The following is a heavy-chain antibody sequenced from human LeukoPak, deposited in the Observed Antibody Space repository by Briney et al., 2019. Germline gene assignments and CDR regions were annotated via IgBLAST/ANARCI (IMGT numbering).Heavy chain of an antibody. Sequence: SDTLSLTCTVSGASISSGRFYWYWIRQPAGKGLEWIGRIYDSVSTSYNLSLKSRVNITVDTSKNQFSLNLNSVTAADTAVYYCARDYSYYGGLKFYYGLDVWGQGTTVIVSS. CDR3: ARDYSYYGGLKFYYGLDV. V-gene: IGHV4-61*02. D-gene: IGHD4-11*01. CDR2: IYDSVST. CDR1: GASISSGRFY. J-gene: IGHJ6*02.